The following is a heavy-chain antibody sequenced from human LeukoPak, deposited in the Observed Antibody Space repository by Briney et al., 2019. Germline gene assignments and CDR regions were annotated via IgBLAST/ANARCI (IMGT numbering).Heavy chain of an antibody. D-gene: IGHD3-22*01. V-gene: IGHV1-69*13. CDR2: IIPIFGTA. CDR1: GGTFSSYA. CDR3: ARASTLKYYYDSSGYSYYYGMDV. Sequence: ASVKVSCKASGGTFSSYAISWVRQAPGQGLEWMGGIIPIFGTANYAQKFQGRVTITADESTSTAYMELSSLRSEDTAVYYCARASTLKYYYDSSGYSYYYGMDVWGQGTTVTVSS. J-gene: IGHJ6*02.